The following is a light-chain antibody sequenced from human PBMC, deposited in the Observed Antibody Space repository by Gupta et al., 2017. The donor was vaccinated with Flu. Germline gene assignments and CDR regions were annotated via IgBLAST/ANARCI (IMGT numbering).Light chain of an antibody. CDR2: SDT. CDR1: NIWAGDD. Sequence: NIWAGDDVQWYQQAPGKAPKLLIFSDTNRPSGVPARFSGSNAGNAASLAITGLQTEDEADYYCQAYDRRLSGAYVFGSGTKVTVL. J-gene: IGLJ1*01. V-gene: IGLV1-40*01. CDR3: QAYDRRLSGAYV.